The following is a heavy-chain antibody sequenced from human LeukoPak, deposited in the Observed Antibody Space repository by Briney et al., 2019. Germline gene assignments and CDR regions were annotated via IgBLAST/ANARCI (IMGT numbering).Heavy chain of an antibody. Sequence: PSETLSLTCAVSGYSISSGYYWGWIRQPPGKGLEWIGSIYHSGSTYYNPSLKSRVTISVDTSKSQFSLKLSSVTAADTAVYYCARQEYYYDSSGYLLFDYWGQGTLVTVSS. J-gene: IGHJ4*02. D-gene: IGHD3-22*01. CDR2: IYHSGST. CDR1: GYSISSGYY. CDR3: ARQEYYYDSSGYLLFDY. V-gene: IGHV4-38-2*01.